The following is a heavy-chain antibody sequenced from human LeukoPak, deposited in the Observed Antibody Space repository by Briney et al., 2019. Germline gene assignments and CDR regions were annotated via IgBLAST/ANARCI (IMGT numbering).Heavy chain of an antibody. CDR1: GFTFSNYE. Sequence: PGESLRLSCAASGFTFSNYEMNWIRQAPGKGLEWIAYISGSGSTIYYAASVKGRFTISRDHAKDSLYLQMNSVRAEDTAVYYCARVRSGYSHENYFDYWGQGTMVTVSS. J-gene: IGHJ4*01. CDR3: ARVRSGYSHENYFDY. V-gene: IGHV3-48*03. CDR2: ISGSGSTI. D-gene: IGHD5-18*01.